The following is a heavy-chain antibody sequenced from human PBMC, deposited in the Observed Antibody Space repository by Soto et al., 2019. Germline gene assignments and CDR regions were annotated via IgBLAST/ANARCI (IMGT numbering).Heavy chain of an antibody. Sequence: QAQLVQSGAEVRRPGASVKVSCKASGFTFTNYGISWVRQAPGQGLEWMGWINPYNGNTVYAQNLQGRVTMTTDTSMSADYMELTGLRSDYTGLYYCAKDSTSVSCTSASCRRGGWFDPWGHGSALTVCS. D-gene: IGHD2-2*01. V-gene: IGHV1-18*04. CDR3: AKDSTSVSCTSASCRRGGWFDP. J-gene: IGHJ5*02. CDR1: GFTFTNYG. CDR2: INPYNGNT.